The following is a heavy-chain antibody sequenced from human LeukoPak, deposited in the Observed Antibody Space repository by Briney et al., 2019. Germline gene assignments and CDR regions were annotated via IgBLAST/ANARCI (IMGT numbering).Heavy chain of an antibody. CDR3: SRSLDY. J-gene: IGHJ4*02. CDR1: GFPFSDYW. Sequence: PGGSLRLSCAASGFPFSDYWMDWVRQAPGKGMEWVANIKEDGSKKSYADSVKGRFTISRDNAKSSLYLQMNRLRADDTAVYYCSRSLDYWGQGALVTVSS. CDR2: IKEDGSKK. V-gene: IGHV3-7*01.